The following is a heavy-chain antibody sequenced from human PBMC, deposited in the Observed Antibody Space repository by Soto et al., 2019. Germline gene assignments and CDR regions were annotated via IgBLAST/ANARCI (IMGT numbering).Heavy chain of an antibody. CDR2: IYPGDSDT. D-gene: IGHD3-3*01. V-gene: IGHV5-51*01. J-gene: IGHJ6*01. CDR3: ARQASTIFGAVKDYYFFYGMDV. Sequence: GESLKISCQGSGYSFTSYWIGWVRQMPGKGLEWMGIIYPGDSDTRYSPSFQGRVTISADKSISTAYLQWSSLKASDTAMYYCARQASTIFGAVKDYYFFYGMDVWGQGNTFTAPS. CDR1: GYSFTSYW.